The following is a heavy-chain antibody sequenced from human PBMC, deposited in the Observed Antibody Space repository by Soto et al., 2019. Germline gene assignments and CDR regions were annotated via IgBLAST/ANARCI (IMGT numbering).Heavy chain of an antibody. CDR3: VRDSYGFSLPFDY. CDR2: IIPILGIA. J-gene: IGHJ4*02. D-gene: IGHD5-18*01. Sequence: QVQLVQSGAEVKKPGSSVKVSCKASGGTFSSYTISWVRQAPGQGLEWMGRIIPILGIANYAQKFQGRVTITADKSTSTAYMELSSLRSEDTAVYYCVRDSYGFSLPFDYWGQGTLVTVSS. CDR1: GGTFSSYT. V-gene: IGHV1-69*02.